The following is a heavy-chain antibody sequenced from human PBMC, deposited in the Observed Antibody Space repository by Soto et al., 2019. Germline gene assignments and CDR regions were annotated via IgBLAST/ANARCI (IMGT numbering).Heavy chain of an antibody. CDR1: GGSISSISYY. CDR2: IYYSGST. D-gene: IGHD3-10*01. Sequence: SETLSLTCTVSGGSISSISYYWGWIRQPPGKGLEWIGSIYYSGSTYYNPSLKSRVTISVDTSKNQFSLKLSSVTAADTAVYYCAREGPMVRGVIRNNYYMDVWGKGTTVTVSS. CDR3: AREGPMVRGVIRNNYYMDV. J-gene: IGHJ6*03. V-gene: IGHV4-39*02.